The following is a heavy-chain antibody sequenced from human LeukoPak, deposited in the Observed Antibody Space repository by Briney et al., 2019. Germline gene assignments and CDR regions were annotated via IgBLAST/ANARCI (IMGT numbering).Heavy chain of an antibody. D-gene: IGHD3-10*01. J-gene: IGHJ4*02. V-gene: IGHV4-38-2*02. CDR3: AREGVTMVRGVIGY. CDR1: GYSISSGYY. CDR2: IYHDGNT. Sequence: SETLSLTCSVSGYSISSGYYWGWIRQPPGKGLEGIGNIYHDGNTYYNPSLKSRVTISVDTSKNQFSLRLSSVTAADTAVYYCAREGVTMVRGVIGYWGQGTLVTVSS.